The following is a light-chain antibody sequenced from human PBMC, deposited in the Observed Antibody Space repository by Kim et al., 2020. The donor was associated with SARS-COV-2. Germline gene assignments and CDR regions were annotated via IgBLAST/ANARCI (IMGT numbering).Light chain of an antibody. CDR3: QQYGISPYT. J-gene: IGKJ2*01. Sequence: EIVLTRSPGTLSLSPGERATLSCRASQTVTRNYLAWYQQKPGQAPRLLIYAASSRATGIPDRFSGSGSGTDFTLTISRLEPEDFAVYFCQQYGISPYTFGQGTKLEI. V-gene: IGKV3-20*01. CDR2: AAS. CDR1: QTVTRNY.